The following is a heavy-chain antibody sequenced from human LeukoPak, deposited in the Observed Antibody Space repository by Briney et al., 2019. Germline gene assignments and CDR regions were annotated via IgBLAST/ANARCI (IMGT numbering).Heavy chain of an antibody. Sequence: PRGSLRLSCAASGFAFSSYWMSWVRQAPGKGLGWVANIKRDGSDTYYVDSVKGRFTISRDNAKNSLYLQLNSLRAEDTAVYYCARDANYYDSRGENYFNCWGQGTLVTVSS. J-gene: IGHJ4*02. D-gene: IGHD3-22*01. CDR1: GFAFSSYW. CDR2: IKRDGSDT. CDR3: ARDANYYDSRGENYFNC. V-gene: IGHV3-7*01.